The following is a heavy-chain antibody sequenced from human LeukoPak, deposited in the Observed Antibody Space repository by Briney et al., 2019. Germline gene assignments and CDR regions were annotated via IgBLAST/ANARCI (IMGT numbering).Heavy chain of an antibody. V-gene: IGHV1-18*01. CDR3: ATADLRHIVLMVYAFDY. CDR2: ISAYNGNT. D-gene: IGHD2-8*01. J-gene: IGHJ4*02. CDR1: GYTFTSYG. Sequence: ASVKVSCKASGYTFTSYGISWVRQAPGQGLEWMGWISAYNGNTNYAQKLQGRVTMTTDTSTSTAYMELRSLRSDDTAVYYCATADLRHIVLMVYAFDYWGQGTLVTVSS.